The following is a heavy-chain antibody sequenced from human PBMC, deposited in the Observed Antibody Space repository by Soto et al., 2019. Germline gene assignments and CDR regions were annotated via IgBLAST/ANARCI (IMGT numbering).Heavy chain of an antibody. CDR2: IYYSGST. CDR1: GGSIGSGGYY. CDR3: ARDPIAAAGTFDY. J-gene: IGHJ4*02. D-gene: IGHD6-13*01. Sequence: ASETLSLTCTVSGGSIGSGGYYWSWIRQHPGKGLEWIGYIYYSGSTYYNPSLKSRVTISVDTSKNQFSLKLSSVTAADTAVYYCARDPIAAAGTFDYWGQGTLVTVSS. V-gene: IGHV4-31*03.